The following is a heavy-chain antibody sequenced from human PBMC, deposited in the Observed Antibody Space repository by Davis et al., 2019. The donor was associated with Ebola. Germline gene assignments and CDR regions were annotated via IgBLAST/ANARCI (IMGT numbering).Heavy chain of an antibody. D-gene: IGHD6-19*01. CDR3: ARDDRRIAVAGTSY. Sequence: ASVTVSCKASGGTFSSYAISWVRQAPGQGLEWMGWISAYNGNTNYAQKLQGRVTMTTDTSTSTAYMELRSLRSDDTAVYYCARDDRRIAVAGTSYWGQGTLVTVSS. V-gene: IGHV1-18*01. CDR1: GGTFSSYA. J-gene: IGHJ4*02. CDR2: ISAYNGNT.